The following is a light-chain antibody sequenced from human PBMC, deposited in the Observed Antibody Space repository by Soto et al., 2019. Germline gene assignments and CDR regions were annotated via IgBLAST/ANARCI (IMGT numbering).Light chain of an antibody. Sequence: EIVLTQSPGTLSLSPGERATLSCRASPSVSGSNLAWYQQKPGQAPRLVIYGASSRATGIPDRFSGSGSGTDFTLTISRLEPEDFAVYYCHQYGSSQTFGQGTKVDNK. CDR1: PSVSGSN. V-gene: IGKV3-20*01. CDR3: HQYGSSQT. J-gene: IGKJ1*01. CDR2: GAS.